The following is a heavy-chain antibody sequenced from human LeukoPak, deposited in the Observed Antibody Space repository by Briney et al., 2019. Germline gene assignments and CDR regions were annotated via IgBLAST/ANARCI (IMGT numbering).Heavy chain of an antibody. CDR3: AKVLPGITVVALFDD. D-gene: IGHD6-19*01. CDR2: ISDSGGNT. Sequence: PRGSLRLSCAASGLTFSTYGMSWVRQAPGKGLEWVSGISDSGGNTYYIDSVKGRFTISRDNSKNTLYPQMNSLRAEDTAVYYCAKVLPGITVVALFDDWGQGTLVTVSS. J-gene: IGHJ4*02. V-gene: IGHV3-23*01. CDR1: GLTFSTYG.